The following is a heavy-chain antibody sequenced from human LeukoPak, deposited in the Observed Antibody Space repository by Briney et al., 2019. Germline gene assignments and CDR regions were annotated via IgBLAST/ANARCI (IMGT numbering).Heavy chain of an antibody. Sequence: ASVKVSCKASGYTFTSYYIHWVRQAPGQGPDWMGYINPRNGATNYSQKFQGRLTMTRDTSISTAYMKVSSLKSDDTAVYYCARDPRDTGGSYDSWGQGTLLTVSS. CDR1: GYTFTSYY. CDR2: INPRNGAT. CDR3: ARDPRDTGGSYDS. J-gene: IGHJ5*01. D-gene: IGHD2-8*02. V-gene: IGHV1-2*02.